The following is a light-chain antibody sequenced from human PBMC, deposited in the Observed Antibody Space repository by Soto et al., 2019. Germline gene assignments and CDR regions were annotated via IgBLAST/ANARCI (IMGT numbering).Light chain of an antibody. V-gene: IGKV1-5*03. J-gene: IGKJ2*01. CDR1: QSISSW. CDR2: KAS. Sequence: DIQITQSPSTLSASVGDRVTITCLSSQSISSWLAWYQQKPGKAPKLLIYKASSLESGVPSRFSGSGSGTEFTLTISSLQPDDFATYYCQQCNSYSPTFGQGTKVDI. CDR3: QQCNSYSPT.